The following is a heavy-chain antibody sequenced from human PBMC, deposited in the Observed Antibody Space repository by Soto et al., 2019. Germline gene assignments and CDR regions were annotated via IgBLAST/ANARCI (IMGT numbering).Heavy chain of an antibody. CDR3: ASYYYDSSRPFDI. J-gene: IGHJ3*02. CDR2: IKQDGSEK. Sequence: EVQLVESGGGLVQPGGSLRLSCAASGFTFSSYWMSWVRQAPGKGLEWVANIKQDGSEKYYVDSVKGRFTISRDNAKNSLYLQMNSLRAEDTAVYYCASYYYDSSRPFDIWGQGTMVTVSS. D-gene: IGHD3-22*01. CDR1: GFTFSSYW. V-gene: IGHV3-7*01.